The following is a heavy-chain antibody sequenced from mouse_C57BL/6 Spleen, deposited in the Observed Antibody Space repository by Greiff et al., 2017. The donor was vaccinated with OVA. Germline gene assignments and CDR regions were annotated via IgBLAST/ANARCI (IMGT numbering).Heavy chain of an antibody. CDR3: RSLEGGP. CDR1: YTFTDYYM. J-gene: IGHJ3*01. Sequence: VQLQQSGPELVKPGASVKMSCKASGYTFTDYYMHWVKQKPGKGLEWIGEIYPGSGNTYYNEKFKGKATLTADTSSSTAYMQLSSLTSEDSAVYFCARSLEGGPRGQGTLVTVSA. D-gene: IGHD4-1*01. V-gene: IGHV1-83*01. CDR2: YPGSGNTY.